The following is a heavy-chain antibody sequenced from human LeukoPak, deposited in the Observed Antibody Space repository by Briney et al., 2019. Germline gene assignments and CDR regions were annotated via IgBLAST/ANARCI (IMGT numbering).Heavy chain of an antibody. Sequence: SETLSLTCAVYGGSFGSYYWSWIRQPPGKGLEWIGYIYYSGSTNYNPSLKSRVTISVDTSKNQFSLKLTSVTAADTAVYYCARTTEGGYTYGYFYYYYMDVWGKGTTVTISS. CDR2: IYYSGST. V-gene: IGHV4-59*01. CDR3: ARTTEGGYTYGYFYYYYMDV. J-gene: IGHJ6*03. D-gene: IGHD5-18*01. CDR1: GGSFGSYY.